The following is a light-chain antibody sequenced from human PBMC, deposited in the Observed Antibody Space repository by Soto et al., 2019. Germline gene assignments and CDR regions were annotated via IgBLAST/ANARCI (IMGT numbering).Light chain of an antibody. CDR1: QSISSY. CDR3: QQSYGTPLT. CDR2: DAS. Sequence: DIQMTQSPSSLSASVGDRVTITCRASQSISSYLNWYQQKPGKAPNLLIYDASSLQSGVPSRFSGSESGTDFTLTISSLQPEDFATYYCQQSYGTPLTFGGGTKVEIQ. J-gene: IGKJ4*01. V-gene: IGKV1-39*01.